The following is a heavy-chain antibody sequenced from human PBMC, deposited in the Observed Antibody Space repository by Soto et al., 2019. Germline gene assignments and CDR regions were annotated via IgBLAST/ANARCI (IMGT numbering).Heavy chain of an antibody. D-gene: IGHD3-3*01. V-gene: IGHV1-69*01. CDR2: IIPIFGTA. Sequence: QVQLVQSGAEVKKPGSSVKVSCKASGGTFSSYAISWVRQAPGQGLEWMGGIIPIFGTANYAQKFQGRVTITADESTSTAYMELSSLRSEDTDVYYCARLRFLEWLSRYYYYGMDVWGQGTTVTVSS. CDR1: GGTFSSYA. CDR3: ARLRFLEWLSRYYYYGMDV. J-gene: IGHJ6*02.